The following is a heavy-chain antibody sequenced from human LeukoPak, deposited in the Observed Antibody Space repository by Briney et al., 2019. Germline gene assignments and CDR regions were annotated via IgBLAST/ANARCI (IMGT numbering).Heavy chain of an antibody. V-gene: IGHV1-46*01. CDR3: AREGLDTSDYYGSRLDY. J-gene: IGHJ4*02. D-gene: IGHD3-22*01. CDR1: GYTFTRYY. CDR2: INPSDGGT. Sequence: ASVTVSCKASGYTFTRYYMHWVRQAPGQGLEWMGIINPSDGGTSYAQKFQDRVTMTRDTSTSTVYMELSSLRSEDTAVYYCAREGLDTSDYYGSRLDYWGPGTLVTVSS.